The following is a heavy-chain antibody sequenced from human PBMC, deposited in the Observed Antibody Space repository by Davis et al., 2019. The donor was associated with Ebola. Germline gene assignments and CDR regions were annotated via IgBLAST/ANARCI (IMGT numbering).Heavy chain of an antibody. CDR2: IKQDGSEK. CDR1: GFTFSSYW. D-gene: IGHD2-21*01. J-gene: IGHJ4*02. Sequence: GESLKISCAASGFTFSSYWMSWVRQAPGKGLEWVANIKQDGSEKYYVDSVKGRFTISRDNSKNTLYLQMNSLRAEDTAVYYCAKPVGDCGGDCYLFDYWGQGTLVTVSS. V-gene: IGHV3-7*03. CDR3: AKPVGDCGGDCYLFDY.